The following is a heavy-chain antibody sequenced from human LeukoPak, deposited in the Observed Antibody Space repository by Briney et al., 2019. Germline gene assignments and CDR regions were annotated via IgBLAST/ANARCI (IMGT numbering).Heavy chain of an antibody. V-gene: IGHV1-69*13. Sequence: GASVKVSCKASGGTFTNYAITWVRQAPGQGLEWMGGIVPGFDTTDYAQRFQDRLIITADESTTTAYMELSSLRSEDTAMYYCARDNSVGDNAWWFDPWGQGTLVTVSS. CDR1: GGTFTNYA. D-gene: IGHD1-26*01. CDR2: IVPGFDTT. CDR3: ARDNSVGDNAWWFDP. J-gene: IGHJ5*02.